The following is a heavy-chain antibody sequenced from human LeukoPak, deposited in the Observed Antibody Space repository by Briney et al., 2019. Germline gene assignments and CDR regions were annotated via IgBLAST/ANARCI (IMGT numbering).Heavy chain of an antibody. Sequence: GGSLRLSCAASGFTFSSYSMNWVRQAPGKGPEWVSSISSSSSYIYYADSVKGRFTISRDNAKNSLYLQMNSLRAEDTAVYYCAREIASGPDYWGQGTLVTVSS. CDR3: AREIASGPDY. J-gene: IGHJ4*02. D-gene: IGHD6-19*01. CDR1: GFTFSSYS. V-gene: IGHV3-21*04. CDR2: ISSSSSYI.